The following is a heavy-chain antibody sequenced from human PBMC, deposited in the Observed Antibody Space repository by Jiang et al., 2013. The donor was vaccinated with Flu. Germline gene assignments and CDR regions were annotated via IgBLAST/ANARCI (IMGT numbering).Heavy chain of an antibody. CDR1: GDSVSSNRAA. CDR2: TYYRSKWYN. Sequence: QTLSLTCAISGDSVSSNRAAWTWIRQSPSRGLEWLGRTYYRSKWYNDYAVSVKSRIIINPDTSKNQFSLHLNSVTPEDTAVYYCAREYDYGPLDYWGQGTLVTVSS. D-gene: IGHD4-17*01. V-gene: IGHV6-1*01. J-gene: IGHJ4*02. CDR3: AREYDYGPLDY.